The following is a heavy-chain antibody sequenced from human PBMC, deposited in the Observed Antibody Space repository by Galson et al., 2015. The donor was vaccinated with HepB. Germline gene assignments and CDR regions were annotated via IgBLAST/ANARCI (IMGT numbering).Heavy chain of an antibody. V-gene: IGHV4-59*01. D-gene: IGHD2-2*01. Sequence: ETLSLTCTVSGGSISSYYWSCIRQPPGKGLEWIGYIYYSGSTNYNPSLKSRVTISVDTSKNQFSLKLSSVTAADTAVYYCARSPGYCSSTSCFRRGFGPFDYWGQGTLVTVSS. CDR1: GGSISSYY. J-gene: IGHJ4*02. CDR2: IYYSGST. CDR3: ARSPGYCSSTSCFRRGFGPFDY.